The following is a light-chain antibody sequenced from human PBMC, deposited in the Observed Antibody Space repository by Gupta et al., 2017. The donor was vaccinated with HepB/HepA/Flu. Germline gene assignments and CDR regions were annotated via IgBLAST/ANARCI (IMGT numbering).Light chain of an antibody. V-gene: IGLV2-18*02. CDR3: SSFTSGSTLLV. Sequence: QSALTHPPSVSGSPGPSVTLSCTGTCSDVCSFNCVSWYQQPQGTAPKLMIYEVSNRPSGVPDRFSGSKSGNTASLTISGRQAEDEADYYCSSFTSGSTLLVFGGGTKLTVL. J-gene: IGLJ2*01. CDR2: EVS. CDR1: CSDVCSFNC.